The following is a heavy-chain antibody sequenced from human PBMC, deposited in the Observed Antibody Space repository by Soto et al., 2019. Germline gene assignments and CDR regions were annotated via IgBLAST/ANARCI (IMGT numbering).Heavy chain of an antibody. J-gene: IGHJ4*02. CDR3: APDREGTLVRGVLDY. Sequence: GGSLRLSCAASGFTFSSYGMHWVRQAPGKGLEWVAVISYDGSNKYYADSVKGRFTISRDNSKNSLYLQMTSLRAEDTAVYYCAPDREGTLVRGVLDYWGQETLVTVSS. V-gene: IGHV3-30*03. CDR2: ISYDGSNK. CDR1: GFTFSSYG. D-gene: IGHD3-10*01.